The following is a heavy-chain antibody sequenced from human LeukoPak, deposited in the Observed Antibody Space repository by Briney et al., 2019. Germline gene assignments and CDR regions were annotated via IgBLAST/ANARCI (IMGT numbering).Heavy chain of an antibody. V-gene: IGHV4-39*01. D-gene: IGHD6-25*01. CDR1: GDSINSRNHY. CDR2: VYYNGST. Sequence: SETLSLTCSVSGDSINSRNHYWGWIRQPPGKGLEWIGSVYYNGSTFFNPSLKNRVTISVDAPKNQFSLNMISVTAADTALYFCARQRIYSSGRFWGQGALVTVSS. CDR3: ARQRIYSSGRF. J-gene: IGHJ4*02.